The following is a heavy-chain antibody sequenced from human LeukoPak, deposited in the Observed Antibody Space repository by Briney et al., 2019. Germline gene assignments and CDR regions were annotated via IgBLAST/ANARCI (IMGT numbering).Heavy chain of an antibody. CDR3: TRHNYDRSGYGAFDI. CDR1: GFXFSGSD. V-gene: IGHV3-73*01. CDR2: IRSKTNNYAT. D-gene: IGHD3-22*01. J-gene: IGHJ3*02. Sequence: GGSLKLSCAASGFXFSGSDIHWVRQASGKGLEWVGSIRSKTNNYATADAASVKGRFTFSRDDSKNTAYIQMNSLKTEDTAVYYCTRHNYDRSGYGAFDIWGQGTMVTVSS.